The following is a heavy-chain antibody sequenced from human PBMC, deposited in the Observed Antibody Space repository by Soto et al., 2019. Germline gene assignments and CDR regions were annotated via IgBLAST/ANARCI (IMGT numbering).Heavy chain of an antibody. V-gene: IGHV3-23*01. CDR2: IYGGGNGP. D-gene: IGHD2-2*03. Sequence: EVQVLESGGGLVQPGGSLRLSCAATGFTFSDFAMSWVRQAPGKGLEWVSRIYGGGNGPHYADSVKGRVTISRDNCKNTWYLQMNSLRAEDTGVYYCAKMEGMDPWAYAFDYWGQGTLVTVSS. J-gene: IGHJ4*02. CDR1: GFTFSDFA. CDR3: AKMEGMDPWAYAFDY.